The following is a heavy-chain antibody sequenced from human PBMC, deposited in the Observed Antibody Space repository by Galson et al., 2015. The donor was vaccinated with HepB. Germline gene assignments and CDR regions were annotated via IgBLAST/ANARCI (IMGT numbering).Heavy chain of an antibody. CDR3: ATSLLRYFDWYADY. J-gene: IGHJ4*02. V-gene: IGHV3-11*01. Sequence: SLRLSCAASGFTFSDYYMSWIRQAPGKGLEWVSYISSSGSTIYYADSVKGRFTISRDNAKNSLYLQMNSLRAEDTAVYYCATSLLRYFDWYADYWGQGTLVTVSS. CDR1: GFTFSDYY. CDR2: ISSSGSTI. D-gene: IGHD3-9*01.